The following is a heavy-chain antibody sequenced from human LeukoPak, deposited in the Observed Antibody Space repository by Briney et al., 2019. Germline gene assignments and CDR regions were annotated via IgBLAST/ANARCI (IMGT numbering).Heavy chain of an antibody. Sequence: SETLSLTCTVSGGSISSSSYYWGWIRQPPGKGLEWIGSGSYSGSTYYNPSLKSRVTTSVDTSKNHFSLKLSSVTAADTAVYYCARRNVVVPATMARAFDIWGQGTMVTVSS. J-gene: IGHJ3*02. V-gene: IGHV4-39*02. D-gene: IGHD2-2*01. CDR1: GGSISSSSYY. CDR2: GSYSGST. CDR3: ARRNVVVPATMARAFDI.